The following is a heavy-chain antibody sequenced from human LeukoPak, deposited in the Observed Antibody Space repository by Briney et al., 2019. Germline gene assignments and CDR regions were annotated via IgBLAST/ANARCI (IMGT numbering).Heavy chain of an antibody. J-gene: IGHJ4*02. CDR1: GDSIATSSYY. Sequence: SETLSLTCTVSGDSIATSSYYWGWIRQPPGKGLEWIGNIYYSGSTYYNPSLKSRVTISVDTSKNQFSLWLSSVTAADTAVYYCARLETYGSTLDYWGQGTLVTVSS. V-gene: IGHV4-39*01. D-gene: IGHD3-22*01. CDR2: IYYSGST. CDR3: ARLETYGSTLDY.